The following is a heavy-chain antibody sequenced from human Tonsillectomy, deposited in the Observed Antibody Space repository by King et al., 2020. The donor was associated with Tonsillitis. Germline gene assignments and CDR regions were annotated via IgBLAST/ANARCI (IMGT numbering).Heavy chain of an antibody. CDR2: INDGGST. Sequence: VQLQQWGAGLLKPSETLSLTCAVYGGSFSGYNWSWIRQPPGKGLEWIGEINDGGSTYYNPSLKSRVTISVDTAKNQFSLKVTSVTAADTAVYYCAGGPVGPTLLMDYWGQGTLVTVSS. CDR1: GGSFSGYN. J-gene: IGHJ4*02. CDR3: AGGPVGPTLLMDY. D-gene: IGHD1-26*01. V-gene: IGHV4-34*01.